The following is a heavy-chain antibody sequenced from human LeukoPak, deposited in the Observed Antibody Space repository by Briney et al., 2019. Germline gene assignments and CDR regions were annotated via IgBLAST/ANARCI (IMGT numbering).Heavy chain of an antibody. CDR1: GYSISSGYY. CDR3: ARSRDSYNFDY. J-gene: IGHJ4*02. D-gene: IGHD5-24*01. V-gene: IGHV4-38-2*02. Sequence: PSETLSLTCTVSGYSISSGYYWGWIRQPPGKGLEWIGSIYHSGSTYYNPSLKSRVTISVDTSKNQFSLKLSSVTAADTAVYYCARSRDSYNFDYWGQGTLVTVSS. CDR2: IYHSGST.